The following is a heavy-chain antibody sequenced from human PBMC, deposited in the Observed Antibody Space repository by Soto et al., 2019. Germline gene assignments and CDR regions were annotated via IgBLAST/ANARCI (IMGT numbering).Heavy chain of an antibody. Sequence: GGSLRLSCVASGFTFSTYAMAWVRQAPGKGLEWVSGVSASGLNTDYADPVKGRFYISRDNSKNTVSLHMNSLRAEDTALYYCATDWGYSYGHALDSWGQGTLVTVSS. V-gene: IGHV3-23*01. J-gene: IGHJ5*01. D-gene: IGHD5-18*01. CDR1: GFTFSTYA. CDR2: VSASGLNT. CDR3: ATDWGYSYGHALDS.